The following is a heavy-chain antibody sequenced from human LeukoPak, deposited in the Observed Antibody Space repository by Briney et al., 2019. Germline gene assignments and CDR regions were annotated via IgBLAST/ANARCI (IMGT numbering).Heavy chain of an antibody. D-gene: IGHD3-10*01. CDR1: GSTFSNYW. CDR3: ARESSGSPLYYYAMDV. CDR2: ISTTSTTI. V-gene: IGHV3-48*01. J-gene: IGHJ6*02. Sequence: GGSLRLSCAASGSTFSNYWMQWFRQAPGRGLEWVSYISTTSTTIYYADSVKGRFTISRDNSKNTVYLQMNSLRAEDTAVYYCARESSGSPLYYYAMDVWGQGTTVTVSS.